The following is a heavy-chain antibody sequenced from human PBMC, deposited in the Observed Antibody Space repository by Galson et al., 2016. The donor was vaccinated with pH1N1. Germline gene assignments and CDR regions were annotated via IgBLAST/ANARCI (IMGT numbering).Heavy chain of an antibody. D-gene: IGHD6-13*01. Sequence: SLRLSCAASGFIFSDHWMSWVRQAPDKGLEWVANTNQDGSQKYYVDSVRGRFTISRDNAKNSVSLQMNSLRPDHTGVYYCERAIGSAASFWGQGTLVTVS. V-gene: IGHV3-7*01. CDR2: TNQDGSQK. CDR3: ERAIGSAASF. J-gene: IGHJ4*02. CDR1: GFIFSDHW.